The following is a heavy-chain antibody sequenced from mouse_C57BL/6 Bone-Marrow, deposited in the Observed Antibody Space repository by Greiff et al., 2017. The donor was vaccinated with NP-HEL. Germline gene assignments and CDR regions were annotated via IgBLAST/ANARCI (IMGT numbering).Heavy chain of an antibody. V-gene: IGHV3-6*01. CDR3: AREVSDYYGSSLYAMDY. D-gene: IGHD1-1*01. Sequence: EVKLMESGPGLVKPSQSLSLTCSVTGYSITSGYYWNWIRQFPGNKLEWMGYISYDGSNNYNPSLKNRISITRDTSKNQFFLKLNSVTTEDTATYYCAREVSDYYGSSLYAMDYWGQGTSVTVSS. CDR1: GYSITSGYY. CDR2: ISYDGSN. J-gene: IGHJ4*01.